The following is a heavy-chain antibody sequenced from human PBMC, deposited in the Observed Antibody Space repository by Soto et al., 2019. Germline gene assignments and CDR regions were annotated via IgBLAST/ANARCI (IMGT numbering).Heavy chain of an antibody. CDR2: ISYDGSNK. CDR1: GFTFSSYA. Sequence: GGSLRLSCAASGFTFSSYAMHWVRQAPGKGLERVAVISYDGSNKYYADSVKGRFTISRDNSKNTLYLQMNSLRAEDTAVYYCARGTYYYDSSGYSTDYWGQGTLVTVSS. V-gene: IGHV3-30-3*01. D-gene: IGHD3-22*01. J-gene: IGHJ4*02. CDR3: ARGTYYYDSSGYSTDY.